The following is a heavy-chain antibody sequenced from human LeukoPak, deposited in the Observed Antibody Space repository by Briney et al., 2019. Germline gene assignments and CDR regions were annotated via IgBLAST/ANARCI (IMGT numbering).Heavy chain of an antibody. D-gene: IGHD6-19*01. CDR3: ARAVAGTSGY. J-gene: IGHJ4*02. CDR2: ISSSSSYI. CDR1: GFTFSSYS. V-gene: IGHV3-21*01. Sequence: RAGGSLRLSCAASGFTFSSYSMTWVRQAPGKGLEWVSSISSSSSYIYYADSVKGRFTISRDNAKNSLYLQMNSLRAEDTAVYYCARAVAGTSGYWGQGTLVTVSS.